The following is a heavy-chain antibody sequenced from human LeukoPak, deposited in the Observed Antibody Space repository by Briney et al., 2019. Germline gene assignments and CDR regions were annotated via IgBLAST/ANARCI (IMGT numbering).Heavy chain of an antibody. CDR1: GDSISNSY. V-gene: IGHV4-4*07. CDR2: ISGGGNT. D-gene: IGHD3-10*01. J-gene: IGHJ4*02. Sequence: PSETLSLTCTVSGDSISNSYWSWIRQPAGKGLEWLGRISGGGNTNYNPSLKSRVTMSRDTSKNHFSLKLNSMTAADTAVYYCARDPPGSGVNVDYWGQGTLVTVSS. CDR3: ARDPPGSGVNVDY.